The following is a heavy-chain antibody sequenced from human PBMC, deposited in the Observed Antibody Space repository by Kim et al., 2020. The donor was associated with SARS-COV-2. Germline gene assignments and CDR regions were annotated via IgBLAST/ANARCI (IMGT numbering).Heavy chain of an antibody. D-gene: IGHD3-3*01. CDR1: GFTFSSYG. CDR3: AKGRVVLTTSWFDP. J-gene: IGHJ5*02. CDR2: ISYDGSNK. Sequence: GGSLRLSCAASGFTFSSYGMHWVRQAPGKGLEWVAVISYDGSNKYYADSVKGRFTISRDNSKNTLYLQMNSLRAEDTAVYYCAKGRVVLTTSWFDPWGQG. V-gene: IGHV3-30*18.